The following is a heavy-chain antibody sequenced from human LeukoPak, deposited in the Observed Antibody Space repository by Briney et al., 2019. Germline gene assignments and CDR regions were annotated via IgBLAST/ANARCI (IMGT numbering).Heavy chain of an antibody. D-gene: IGHD6-19*01. J-gene: IGHJ4*02. V-gene: IGHV3-21*01. CDR1: GLTFGSYS. CDR2: ISTSSSQI. Sequence: GSMRLAWAASGLTFGSYSMDWVRHVHGDLMEWVSSISTSSSQIYYADSVKGGFTISRDNARKSLYLQMNSLRDEATAVYYCARGVRVSGWTPFDYWGQGNLVTVSS. CDR3: ARGVRVSGWTPFDY.